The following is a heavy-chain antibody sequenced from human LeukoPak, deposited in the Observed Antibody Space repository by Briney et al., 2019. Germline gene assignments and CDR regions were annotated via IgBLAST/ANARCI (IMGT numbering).Heavy chain of an antibody. Sequence: GRSLRLSCAASGFSFSSYALHWVRQAPGKGLQWVAVISSDGGDKYYADSVQGQFTISRDNSRNRLYLQMNSLRAEDTAVYYCAREPCSGGSCYYFDYWGQGTLVTVSS. J-gene: IGHJ4*02. D-gene: IGHD2-15*01. CDR3: AREPCSGGSCYYFDY. CDR2: ISSDGGDK. CDR1: GFSFSSYA. V-gene: IGHV3-30*04.